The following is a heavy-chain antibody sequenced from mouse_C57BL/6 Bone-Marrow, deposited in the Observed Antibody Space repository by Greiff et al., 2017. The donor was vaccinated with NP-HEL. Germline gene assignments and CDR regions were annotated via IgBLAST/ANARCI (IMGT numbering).Heavy chain of an antibody. V-gene: IGHV7-1*01. CDR2: SRNKANDYTT. Sequence: EVKLMESGGGLVQSGRSLRLSCATSGFTFSDFYMEWVRQAPGKGLEWIAASRNKANDYTTEYSASVKGRFIVSRDTSQSILYLQMNALRAEDTAIYYYARDVPYYYGSSYWYFDVWGTGTTVTVSS. D-gene: IGHD1-1*01. J-gene: IGHJ1*03. CDR3: ARDVPYYYGSSYWYFDV. CDR1: GFTFSDFY.